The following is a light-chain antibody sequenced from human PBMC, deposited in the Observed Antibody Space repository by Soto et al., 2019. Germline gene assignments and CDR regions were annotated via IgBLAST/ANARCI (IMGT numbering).Light chain of an antibody. J-gene: IGKJ2*01. CDR3: QQRSNSPPIYT. Sequence: IVLTQSPATLYLSPGERATLSCRASQSVSSYLAWYQQKPGQAHRLIIYDASIRATGIPATFSGSAAGTDFTVAISSLETEDFAVYYCQQRSNSPPIYTFGQGTNLEI. CDR2: DAS. V-gene: IGKV3-11*01. CDR1: QSVSSY.